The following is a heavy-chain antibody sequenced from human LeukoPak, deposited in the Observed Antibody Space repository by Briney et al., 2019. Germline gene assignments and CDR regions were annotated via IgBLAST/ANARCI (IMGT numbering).Heavy chain of an antibody. CDR2: IYYRST. V-gene: IGHV4-59*01. J-gene: IGHJ5*02. CDR1: GGSISSYY. CDR3: ARDRADYGDYLDSFDP. Sequence: SETLSLACTVSGGSISSYYWSWIRQPPGKGLESLGHIYYRSTNCNPSLKSRVTISIGTSKNQLSLKLSSATAADTAVYYCARDRADYGDYLDSFDPWGQGTLVTVSS. D-gene: IGHD4-17*01.